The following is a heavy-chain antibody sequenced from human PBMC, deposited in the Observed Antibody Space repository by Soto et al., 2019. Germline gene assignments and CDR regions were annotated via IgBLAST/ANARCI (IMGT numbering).Heavy chain of an antibody. CDR3: ARDDGTTGTTGDY. V-gene: IGHV3-30-3*01. CDR1: GFTFSSYA. D-gene: IGHD1-1*01. J-gene: IGHJ4*02. Sequence: QVQLVESGGGVVQPGRSLRLSCAASGFTFSSYAMHWVRQAPGKGLEWVAVISYDGSNKYYAEYVKGRFTISRDNSKNTLYLQMNSLRAEDTAVYYCARDDGTTGTTGDYWGQGTLVTVSS. CDR2: ISYDGSNK.